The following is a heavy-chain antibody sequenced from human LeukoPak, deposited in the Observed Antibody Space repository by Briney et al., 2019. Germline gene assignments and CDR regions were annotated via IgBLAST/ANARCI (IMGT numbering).Heavy chain of an antibody. Sequence: PGGSLRLSCAASGFTFSSYAMSWVRQAPGKGLEWVANIKQDGSEKYYVDSVKGRFTISRDNAKNSLYLQMNSLRAEDTAVYYCARDMVGAATDAFDIWGQGTMVTVSS. D-gene: IGHD2-15*01. CDR3: ARDMVGAATDAFDI. V-gene: IGHV3-7*03. CDR1: GFTFSSYA. J-gene: IGHJ3*02. CDR2: IKQDGSEK.